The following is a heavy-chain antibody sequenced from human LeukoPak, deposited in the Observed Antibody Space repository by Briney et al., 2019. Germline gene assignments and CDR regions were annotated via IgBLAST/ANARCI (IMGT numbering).Heavy chain of an antibody. Sequence: SGALSVTCTGSGGSISSSRYYWGGIRDPPGKGLEWIGSIYYSGSTYYNPAHKSRVSISVDTSKNQFSLKLRSVTAADTDVYYCARHRRGYGGNSNYLDHWGQGTLVTVSP. CDR1: GGSISSSRYY. CDR3: ARHRRGYGGNSNYLDH. CDR2: IYYSGST. D-gene: IGHD4-23*01. V-gene: IGHV4-39*01. J-gene: IGHJ4*02.